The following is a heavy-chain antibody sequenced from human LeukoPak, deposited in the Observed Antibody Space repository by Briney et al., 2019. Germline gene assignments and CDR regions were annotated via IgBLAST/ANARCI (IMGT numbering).Heavy chain of an antibody. V-gene: IGHV2-5*02. Sequence: SGPTLVKPTQTLTLTCTFSGFSLSTSGVGVGWIRQPPEKALEWLALIYWDDDKRYSPSLKSRLTITKDTSKNQVVLRMTNMDPVDTATYFCAHRGSTYGFDSWGQGTLVTVSS. CDR2: IYWDDDK. CDR1: GFSLSTSGVG. D-gene: IGHD4-17*01. J-gene: IGHJ4*02. CDR3: AHRGSTYGFDS.